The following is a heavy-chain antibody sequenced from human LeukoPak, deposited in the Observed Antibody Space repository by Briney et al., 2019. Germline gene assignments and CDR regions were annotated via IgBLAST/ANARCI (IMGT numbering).Heavy chain of an antibody. D-gene: IGHD6-13*01. V-gene: IGHV3-53*01. CDR2: IYSGGST. CDR1: GFTVSSNY. CDR3: ARDFPPGTFDY. J-gene: IGHJ4*02. Sequence: PGGSLRLSCAASGFTVSSNYMSWVRQAPGKGLEWVSVIYSGGSTYYADSVKGRFTISRDNSKNTLYLQMNSLRAEDTAVYYCARDFPPGTFDYWGQGTLVTVSS.